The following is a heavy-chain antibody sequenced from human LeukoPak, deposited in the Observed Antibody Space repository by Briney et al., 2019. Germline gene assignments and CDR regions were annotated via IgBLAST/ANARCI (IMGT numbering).Heavy chain of an antibody. J-gene: IGHJ5*02. CDR2: MNPNSGNT. CDR1: GYTFTSYD. V-gene: IGHV1-8*01. Sequence: GASVKVSCKASGYTFTSYDINWVRQATGQGLKWMGWMNPNSGNTGYAQKFQGRVTMTRNTSISTAYMELSSLRSEDTAVYYCARGREDYDFWSGPAPWGQGTLVTVSS. CDR3: ARGREDYDFWSGPAP. D-gene: IGHD3-3*01.